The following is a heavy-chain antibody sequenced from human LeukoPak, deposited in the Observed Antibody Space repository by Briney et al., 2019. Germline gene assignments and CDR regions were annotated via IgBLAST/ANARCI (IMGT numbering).Heavy chain of an antibody. J-gene: IGHJ6*02. CDR3: ARVSVVGATTSYYGMDV. CDR2: IYYSGST. V-gene: IGHV4-59*01. Sequence: PSETLSLTCTVSGGSISSYYWSWIRQPPGKGLEWIGYIYYSGSTNYNPSLKSRVTISVDTSKNQFSLKLSSVTAADTAVYYCARVSVVGATTSYYGMDVWGQGTTVTVSS. D-gene: IGHD1-26*01. CDR1: GGSISSYY.